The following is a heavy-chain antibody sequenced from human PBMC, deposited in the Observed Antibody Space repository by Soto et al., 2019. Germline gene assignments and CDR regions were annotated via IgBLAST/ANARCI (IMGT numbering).Heavy chain of an antibody. V-gene: IGHV4-39*01. CDR1: GDSMSSVTYY. J-gene: IGHJ5*02. Sequence: SETLSLTCTVSGDSMSSVTYYWGWFRQPQGKGLEWIGSIYYIGSTYYSPSLKSRVTISVDTSKNQFSLKLSSVAAADTAVYYCARHKTDYAIPNWFDPWGQGTLVTVSS. D-gene: IGHD4-17*01. CDR2: IYYIGST. CDR3: ARHKTDYAIPNWFDP.